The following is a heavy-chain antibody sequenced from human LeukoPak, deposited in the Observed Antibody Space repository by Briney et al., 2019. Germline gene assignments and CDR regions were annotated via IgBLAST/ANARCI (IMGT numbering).Heavy chain of an antibody. CDR3: ARPYCSGGSCYSYYFDY. Sequence: GESLKISCKGSGYSFTSYWIGWVRQMSGKGLEWMGIIYPGDSDTRYSPSDQGQVTISVDKSISTAYLQWSSLKASDTAMYYCARPYCSGGSCYSYYFDYGGQGTLVTVS. J-gene: IGHJ4*02. CDR2: IYPGDSDT. CDR1: GYSFTSYW. V-gene: IGHV5-51*01. D-gene: IGHD2-15*01.